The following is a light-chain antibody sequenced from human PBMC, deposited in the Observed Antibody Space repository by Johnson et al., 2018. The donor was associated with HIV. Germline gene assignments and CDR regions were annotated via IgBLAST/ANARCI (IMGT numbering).Light chain of an antibody. V-gene: IGLV1-51*01. Sequence: QSLLTQSPSVSAAPGQKVTISCSGSSSNIGRNYVSWYQQLPGTAPKLLIFDNNKRPSGIPDRFSGSKSGTSATLGITGLQTGDEADYYCGTWDSSLSAIYVFGTGTKVTVL. CDR3: GTWDSSLSAIYV. CDR1: SSNIGRNY. J-gene: IGLJ1*01. CDR2: DNN.